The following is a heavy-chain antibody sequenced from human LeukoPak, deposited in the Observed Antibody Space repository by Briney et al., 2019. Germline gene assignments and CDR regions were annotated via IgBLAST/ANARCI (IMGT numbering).Heavy chain of an antibody. J-gene: IGHJ4*02. V-gene: IGHV4-59*08. CDR1: GDSISSYC. Sequence: PSETLSLTCTVSGDSISSYCWSWIRQPPGKGLEWIGYIYYSENTNYNPSLKSRVTISIDTSKNQFSLRLSSVTAADTAVYYCARLSIRDWYRFDYWGQGTLVTVSS. CDR2: IYYSENT. D-gene: IGHD6-19*01. CDR3: ARLSIRDWYRFDY.